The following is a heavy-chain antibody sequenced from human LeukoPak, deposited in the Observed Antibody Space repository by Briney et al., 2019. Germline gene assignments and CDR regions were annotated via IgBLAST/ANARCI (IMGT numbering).Heavy chain of an antibody. CDR2: IYTSGST. J-gene: IGHJ5*02. V-gene: IGHV4-4*07. Sequence: SETLSLTCTVSVGSFSSYYWNWLRQSARKGLEWVGRIYTSGSTNYNPSLKSRVTISVDTSKNQFSLKLRSVTAADTAVYYCARDFEHWGQGTLVTVSS. CDR1: VGSFSSYY. CDR3: ARDFEH.